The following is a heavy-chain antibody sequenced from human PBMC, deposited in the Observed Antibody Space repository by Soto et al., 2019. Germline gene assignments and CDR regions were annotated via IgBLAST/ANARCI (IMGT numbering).Heavy chain of an antibody. CDR1: GFSVNSNF. CDR2: TPRTGMT. CDR3: RTWLLAESFDV. J-gene: IGHJ3*01. V-gene: IGHV3-53*01. Sequence: VQLVESGGGLMQPGGSLRLSCAASGFSVNSNFMNWVRKAPGKGLEWVSFTPRTGMTLYADSVKDRLIISRDDANNAVYLRLNSRTVDDTAVYYCRTWLLAESFDVWGPGTVVTVSA. D-gene: IGHD2-21*02.